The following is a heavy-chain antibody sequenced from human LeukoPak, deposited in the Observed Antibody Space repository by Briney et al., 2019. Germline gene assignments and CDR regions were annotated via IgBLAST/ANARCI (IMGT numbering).Heavy chain of an antibody. V-gene: IGHV1-69*13. D-gene: IGHD3-22*01. CDR3: ARAFKPYYDSSGYYLESNDAFDI. Sequence: SVKVSCKASGGTFSSYAISWVRQAPGQGLEWMGGIIPIFGTANYAQKFQGRVTITADESTSTAYMELSSLRSEDTAVYYCARAFKPYYDSSGYYLESNDAFDIWGQGTMVTVSS. CDR2: IIPIFGTA. CDR1: GGTFSSYA. J-gene: IGHJ3*02.